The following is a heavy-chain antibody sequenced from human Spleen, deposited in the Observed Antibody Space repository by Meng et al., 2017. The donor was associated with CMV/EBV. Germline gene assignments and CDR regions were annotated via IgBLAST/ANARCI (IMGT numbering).Heavy chain of an antibody. CDR1: GYTFTSYD. J-gene: IGHJ6*02. CDR2: MNPNSGNT. CDR3: ARSDYDSYYYGMDV. V-gene: IGHV1-8*01. D-gene: IGHD3-22*01. Sequence: ASVKVSCKASGYTFTSYDINWVRQATGQGLEWMGWMNPNSGNTGYAQKFQGRVTMTRNTSISTAYMELSSLRSEDTAVYYCARSDYDSYYYGMDVWGQGTTVTVSS.